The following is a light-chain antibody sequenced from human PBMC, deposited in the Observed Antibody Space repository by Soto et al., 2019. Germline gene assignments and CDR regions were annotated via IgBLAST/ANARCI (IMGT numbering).Light chain of an antibody. CDR1: QSVSSTY. CDR2: GAS. J-gene: IGKJ4*01. V-gene: IGKV3-20*01. Sequence: EIVLTQSPGTLSLSPGEGATLSCRASQSVSSTYVAWYQQKPGQAPRLLISGASNRATGIPDRFSASGSGADFTLTISRLEPEDFAVYYCQQYNNWPPLTFGGGTKVEIK. CDR3: QQYNNWPPLT.